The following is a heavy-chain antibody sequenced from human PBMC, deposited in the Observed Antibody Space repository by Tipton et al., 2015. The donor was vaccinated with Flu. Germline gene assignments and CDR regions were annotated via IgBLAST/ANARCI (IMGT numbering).Heavy chain of an antibody. Sequence: TLSLTCTVSGGSISSRSHYWGWVRQPPGQGLEWIGTIYYSGSTYYKPSLRSRVTISVDTSNSQFSLKLSSVTAADTAVYYCVRGLVGNYYDYWGQGALVTVSS. V-gene: IGHV4-39*01. J-gene: IGHJ4*02. CDR2: IYYSGST. CDR3: VRGLVGNYYDY. CDR1: GGSISSRSHY.